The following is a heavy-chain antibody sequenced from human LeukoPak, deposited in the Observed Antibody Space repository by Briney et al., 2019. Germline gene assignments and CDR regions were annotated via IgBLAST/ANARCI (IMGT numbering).Heavy chain of an antibody. CDR1: GFTFSRYA. CDR3: ASPRRPTYCSSTSCHYYMDV. Sequence: GRSLRLSCAASGFTFSRYAMYWVRQAPGKGPEWVAVISYDGRNKYCADSVKGRFTISRDKSKNTLYLQMNSLRAEDTAVYYCASPRRPTYCSSTSCHYYMDVWGKGTTVTVSS. CDR2: ISYDGRNK. D-gene: IGHD2-2*01. V-gene: IGHV3-30*04. J-gene: IGHJ6*03.